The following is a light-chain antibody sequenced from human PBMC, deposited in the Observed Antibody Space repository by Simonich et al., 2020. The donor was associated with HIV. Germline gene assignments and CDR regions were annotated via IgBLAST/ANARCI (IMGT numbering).Light chain of an antibody. Sequence: QSALTQPASVSGSPGQSITISCTGTSSDVGGYNYVSWYQQHPGKAPTLMIYDVSKWPSGVPDRFSGSKSGNTASLTISGLQAEDEADYYCCSYAGSHTFVFGGGTKLTVL. CDR3: CSYAGSHTFV. J-gene: IGLJ2*01. CDR2: DVS. CDR1: SSDVGGYNY. V-gene: IGLV2-11*01.